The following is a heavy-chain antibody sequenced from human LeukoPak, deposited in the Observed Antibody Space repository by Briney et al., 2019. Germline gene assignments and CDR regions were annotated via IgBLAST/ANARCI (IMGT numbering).Heavy chain of an antibody. D-gene: IGHD3-16*01. Sequence: SETLSLTCTVSGGSISSYYWSWIRQPPGKGLEWIGYIYYSGSTNYNPSLKSRVTISVDTSKNQFSLKLSSVTAADTAVYYYARHQSGGRGASAFDIWGQGTMVTVSS. V-gene: IGHV4-59*08. CDR1: GGSISSYY. CDR2: IYYSGST. J-gene: IGHJ3*02. CDR3: ARHQSGGRGASAFDI.